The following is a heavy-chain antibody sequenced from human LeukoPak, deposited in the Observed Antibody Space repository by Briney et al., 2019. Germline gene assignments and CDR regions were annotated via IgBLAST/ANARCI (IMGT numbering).Heavy chain of an antibody. Sequence: PGRSLRLSCAASGFTFSSYGTHWVRQAPGQGLEWVPTISGTGRTTYYAAPVKGRFTISRDNSKNTLFLQMNSLRAGDTAIYYCVKDRHDIDPSPGGSWGQGTLVTVSS. CDR1: GFTFSSYG. D-gene: IGHD2-8*02. CDR2: ISGTGRTT. V-gene: IGHV3-23*01. J-gene: IGHJ5*02. CDR3: VKDRHDIDPSPGGS.